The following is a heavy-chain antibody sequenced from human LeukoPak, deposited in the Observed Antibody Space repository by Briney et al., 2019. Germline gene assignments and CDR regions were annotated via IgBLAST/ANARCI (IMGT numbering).Heavy chain of an antibody. CDR3: ARSGYCSGGSCFGSFDI. D-gene: IGHD2-15*01. CDR2: IYYSGST. J-gene: IGHJ3*02. CDR1: GGSISSSSYY. V-gene: IGHV4-39*07. Sequence: SETVSLTCTVSGGSISSSSYYWGWIRQPPGKGLEWIGTIYYSGSTYYNPSLKSRATISVDTSKNQFSLKLSSVTAADTAVYYCARSGYCSGGSCFGSFDIWGQGTMVTVSS.